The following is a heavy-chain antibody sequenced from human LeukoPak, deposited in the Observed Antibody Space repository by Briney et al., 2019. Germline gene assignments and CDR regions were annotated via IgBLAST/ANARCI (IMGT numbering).Heavy chain of an antibody. CDR3: ARSRSSAFHWFDP. J-gene: IGHJ5*02. CDR1: GVSISNYY. CDR2: IYHSGST. V-gene: IGHV4-59*12. D-gene: IGHD6-25*01. Sequence: SETLSLTCSVSGVSISNYYWSWIRQPPGKGLEWIGYIYHSGSTYYNPSLKSRVTISVDRSKNQFSLKLSSVTAADTAVYYCARSRSSAFHWFDPWGQGTLVIVSS.